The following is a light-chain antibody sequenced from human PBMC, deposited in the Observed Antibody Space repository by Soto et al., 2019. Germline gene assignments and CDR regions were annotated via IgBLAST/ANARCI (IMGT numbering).Light chain of an antibody. J-gene: IGLJ1*01. V-gene: IGLV4-69*01. CDR2: LNSDGSH. Sequence: SLGASVKLTCTLSSGHSSYAIAWHQQQPEKGPRYLMKLNSDGSHSKGDGIPDRFSGSSSGAERYLTISSLQSEDEADYYCQTWGTGIHYVFGTGTKLTVL. CDR3: QTWGTGIHYV. CDR1: SGHSSYA.